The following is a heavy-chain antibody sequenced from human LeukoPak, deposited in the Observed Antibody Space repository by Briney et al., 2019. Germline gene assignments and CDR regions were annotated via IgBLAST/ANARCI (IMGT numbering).Heavy chain of an antibody. CDR1: ELTFSGYA. V-gene: IGHV3-23*01. J-gene: IGHJ5*02. Sequence: PGGSLRLSCEGSELTFSGYAMKWVRQAPGKGPEWVSAISGSGGSTYYADSVKGRFTISRDNSKNTLYLQMNSLRAEDTAVYYCAKDVVDSSSWYSSWFDPWGQGTLVTVSS. D-gene: IGHD6-13*01. CDR2: ISGSGGST. CDR3: AKDVVDSSSWYSSWFDP.